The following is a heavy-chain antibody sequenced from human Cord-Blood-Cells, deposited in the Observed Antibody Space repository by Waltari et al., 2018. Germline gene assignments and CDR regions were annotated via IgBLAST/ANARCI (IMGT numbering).Heavy chain of an antibody. CDR1: GGSISSSSYY. CDR2: IYYSGST. CDR3: ARHFGRNIVVVPAAIDY. D-gene: IGHD2-2*01. Sequence: QLQLQESGPGLVKPSETLSLTCTVSGGSISSSSYYWGWIRQPPGKGLEWIGSIYYSGSTYCNPSRKSRVTISGDTSKNQFSLKLSSVPAADTAVYYCARHFGRNIVVVPAAIDYWGQGTLVTVSS. J-gene: IGHJ4*02. V-gene: IGHV4-39*01.